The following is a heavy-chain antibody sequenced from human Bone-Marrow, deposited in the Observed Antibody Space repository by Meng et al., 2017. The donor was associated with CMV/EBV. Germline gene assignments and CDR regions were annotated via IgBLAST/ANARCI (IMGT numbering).Heavy chain of an antibody. D-gene: IGHD5-24*01. CDR3: AKDRSEGGYNSHFDY. CDR2: IYSGGST. CDR1: GFIVSNNY. J-gene: IGHJ4*02. Sequence: GGSLRLSCAASGFIVSNNYMSWVRQAPGKGLEWVSVIYSGGSTYYADSVKGRFTISRDNSKNTLYLQMNSLRTEDTALYYCAKDRSEGGYNSHFDYWGQGTLVTVSS. V-gene: IGHV3-53*01.